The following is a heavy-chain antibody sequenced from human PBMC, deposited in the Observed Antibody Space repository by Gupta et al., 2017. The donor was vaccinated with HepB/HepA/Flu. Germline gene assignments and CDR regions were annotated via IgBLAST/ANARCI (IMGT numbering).Heavy chain of an antibody. CDR3: ARTPRCSSYSCYYLYHMDI. D-gene: IGHD2-2*01. Sequence: QVQLQESGPRLVKPSETLSLTCTVSRGSISHYFWSWIRQPAGKGLEWIGRIYGSGRTNFNPSLKSRLNMTVDTSKNQFSLRLESVTAADTAVYFCARTPRCSSYSCYYLYHMDIWGKGTTVTISS. CDR1: RGSISHYF. V-gene: IGHV4-4*07. J-gene: IGHJ6*03. CDR2: IYGSGRT.